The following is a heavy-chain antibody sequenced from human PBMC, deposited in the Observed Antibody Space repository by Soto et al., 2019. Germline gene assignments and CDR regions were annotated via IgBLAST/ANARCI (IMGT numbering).Heavy chain of an antibody. CDR2: IWYDGSNK. D-gene: IGHD3-22*01. CDR3: ARAYYYDSSGYLDY. Sequence: VQLVESGGGVVQPGRSLRLSCAASGFTFSSYGMHWVRQAPGKGLEWVAVIWYDGSNKYYADSVKGRFTISRDNSKNTLYLQMNSLRAEDTAVYYCARAYYYDSSGYLDYWGQGTLVTVSS. J-gene: IGHJ4*02. CDR1: GFTFSSYG. V-gene: IGHV3-33*01.